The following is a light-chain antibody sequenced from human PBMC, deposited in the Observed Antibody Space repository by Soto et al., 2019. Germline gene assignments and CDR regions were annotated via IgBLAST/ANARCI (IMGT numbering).Light chain of an antibody. J-gene: IGLJ1*01. V-gene: IGLV2-23*01. Sequence: QAALPQPASVSGSPGQSIAISFTGSSSDVGRFNFVSWYQQRPGKAPKLMIYEDTKRPSGVSNRFSGSKSGNTASLTISGLQAEDEADYYCCSYAGSITFVFGTGTKVTVL. CDR2: EDT. CDR3: CSYAGSITFV. CDR1: SSDVGRFNF.